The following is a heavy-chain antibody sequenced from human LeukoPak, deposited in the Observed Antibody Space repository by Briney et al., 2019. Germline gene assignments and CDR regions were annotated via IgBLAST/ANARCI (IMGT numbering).Heavy chain of an antibody. J-gene: IGHJ5*02. Sequence: GGSLRLSCAASGFTFSSYSMNWVRQAPGKGLEWVSYISSSGSTIYYADSVKGRFTISRDNAKNSLYLQMNSLRAEDTAVYYCARGGEDIVVVPAARPNWFDPWGQGTLVTVSS. CDR3: ARGGEDIVVVPAARPNWFDP. CDR1: GFTFSSYS. D-gene: IGHD2-2*01. CDR2: ISSSGSTI. V-gene: IGHV3-48*04.